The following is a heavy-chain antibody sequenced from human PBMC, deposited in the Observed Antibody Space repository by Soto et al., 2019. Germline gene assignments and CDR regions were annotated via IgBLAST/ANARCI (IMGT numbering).Heavy chain of an antibody. CDR3: ASTEITMVRPGTEYFQH. CDR2: ISYSGST. V-gene: IGHV4-30-4*01. Sequence: SETLSLTCTVSGGSISSGNYYWSWIRQPPGKGLEWIGFISYSGSTYYNPSLKSRVTISVDTSKNQFSLKLSSVTAADTAVYYCASTEITMVRPGTEYFQHWGQGTLVTVSS. D-gene: IGHD3-10*01. J-gene: IGHJ1*01. CDR1: GGSISSGNYY.